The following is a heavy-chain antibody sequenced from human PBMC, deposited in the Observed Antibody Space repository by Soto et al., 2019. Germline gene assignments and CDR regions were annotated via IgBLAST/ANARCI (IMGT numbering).Heavy chain of an antibody. J-gene: IGHJ6*03. CDR2: INEDSSYI. CDR1: GFSFISYS. V-gene: IGHV3-21*01. CDR3: VRDFGWYFRSGYMDA. Sequence: ESGGGLVKPGGSLRLSCAASGFSFISYSMNWVRQAPGKGLEWVSSINEDSSYIYYAHSLRGRFTISRDNAKDSLYLQMNSLRAEDTAVYYCVRDFGWYFRSGYMDAWGDGATVTVSS. D-gene: IGHD3-3*01.